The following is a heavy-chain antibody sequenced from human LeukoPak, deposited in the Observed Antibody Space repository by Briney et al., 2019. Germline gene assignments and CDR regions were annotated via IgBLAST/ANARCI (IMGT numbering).Heavy chain of an antibody. CDR3: ARNNTLMMYPRGGEDKGFDY. J-gene: IGHJ4*02. D-gene: IGHD2-8*01. CDR1: GGSISSSSYY. Sequence: SETLSLTCTVSGGSISSSSYYWAWIRQPPGKGLEWIGSIYYSGSTHYNPSLKSRVTISVDTSKNEFSLKLTSVTAADTAVYHCARNNTLMMYPRGGEDKGFDYWGQGTLVTVSS. V-gene: IGHV4-39*01. CDR2: IYYSGST.